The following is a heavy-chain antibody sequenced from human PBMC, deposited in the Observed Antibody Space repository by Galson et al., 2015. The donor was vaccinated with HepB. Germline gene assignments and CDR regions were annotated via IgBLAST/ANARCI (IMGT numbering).Heavy chain of an antibody. Sequence: SLRLSCAASGFTFSSYGMHWVRQAPGKGLEWVAVIWYDGSNKYYADSVKGRFTISRDNSKNTLYLQMNSLRAEDTAVYYCARDRLQWLVRNGFDYWGQGTLVTVSS. D-gene: IGHD6-19*01. J-gene: IGHJ4*02. CDR2: IWYDGSNK. CDR1: GFTFSSYG. CDR3: ARDRLQWLVRNGFDY. V-gene: IGHV3-33*01.